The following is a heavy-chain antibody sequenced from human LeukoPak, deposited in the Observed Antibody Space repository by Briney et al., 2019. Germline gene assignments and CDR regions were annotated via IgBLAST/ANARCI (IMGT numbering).Heavy chain of an antibody. V-gene: IGHV3-7*01. CDR1: GFTFSSYW. J-gene: IGHJ4*02. Sequence: GGSLRLSCAASGFTFSSYWMSWVRQAPGKGLEWVANIKQDGSEKYYVDSVKGRFTISRDNAKNSLYLQMNSLRAEDTAVYYCARVDIAAAGAFDYWGQGTLVTVSS. D-gene: IGHD6-13*01. CDR2: IKQDGSEK. CDR3: ARVDIAAAGAFDY.